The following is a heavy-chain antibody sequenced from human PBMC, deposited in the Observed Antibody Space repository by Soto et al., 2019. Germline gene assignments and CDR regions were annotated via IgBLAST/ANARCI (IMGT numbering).Heavy chain of an antibody. CDR3: AKGLSGYSYGPFDY. J-gene: IGHJ4*02. CDR1: GFTFDDYA. CDR2: INWNTGSI. D-gene: IGHD5-18*01. V-gene: IGHV3-9*01. Sequence: GGSLRLSCAASGFTFDDYAMHWVRQAPGKGLEWVSGINWNTGSIGYADSVKGRFTISKDTAKNSLYLQMNSLRAEDTALYYCAKGLSGYSYGPFDYWRQGSLVTVSS.